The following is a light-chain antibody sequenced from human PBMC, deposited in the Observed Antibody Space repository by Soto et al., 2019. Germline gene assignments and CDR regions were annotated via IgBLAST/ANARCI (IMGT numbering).Light chain of an antibody. J-gene: IGKJ2*01. Sequence: EIVLTQSPGTLSLSPGEGVTLSCRASQSVSSSYLAWYQQKPGQAPRLLIFGTSNRATGIPDRFSGSGSGTVFTLTISRLEPEEFAVYYCQQYGSSPYTFGQGTKLEIK. V-gene: IGKV3-20*01. CDR3: QQYGSSPYT. CDR1: QSVSSSY. CDR2: GTS.